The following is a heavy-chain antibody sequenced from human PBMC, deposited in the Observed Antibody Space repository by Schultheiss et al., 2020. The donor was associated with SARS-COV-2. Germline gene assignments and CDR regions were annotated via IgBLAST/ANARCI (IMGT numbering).Heavy chain of an antibody. CDR2: FDPEDGET. CDR1: GYTLTELS. CDR3: ARAWELSRSDAFDI. J-gene: IGHJ3*02. D-gene: IGHD1-26*01. V-gene: IGHV1-24*01. Sequence: ASVKVSCKVSGYTLTELSMHWVRQAPGKGLEWMGGFDPEDGETIYAQKFQGRVTITADESTSTAYMELSSLRSEDTAVYYCARAWELSRSDAFDIWGQGTMVTVSS.